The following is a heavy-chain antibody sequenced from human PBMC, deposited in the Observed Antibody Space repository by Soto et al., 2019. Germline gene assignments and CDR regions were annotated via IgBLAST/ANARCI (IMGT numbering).Heavy chain of an antibody. CDR3: AREWYDILPNYYYYYGMDV. J-gene: IGHJ6*02. V-gene: IGHV3-49*03. CDR1: GFTFGHYA. Sequence: GSLRLSCTGSGFTFGHYAMTWFRQSPGKGLEWLAFIRNKTFGGAAEYAASVKGRFTISRDESKSVAYLQMNSLRAEDTAVYYCAREWYDILPNYYYYYGMDVWGQGTTVTVSS. CDR2: IRNKTFGGAA. D-gene: IGHD3-9*01.